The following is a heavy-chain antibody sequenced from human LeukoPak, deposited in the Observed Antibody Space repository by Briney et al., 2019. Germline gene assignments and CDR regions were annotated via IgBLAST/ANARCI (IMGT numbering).Heavy chain of an antibody. V-gene: IGHV3-9*03. D-gene: IGHD2-8*02. Sequence: PGRSLRLSCAASGFTFDYYAMHWVRQAPGKSLGWVSGISWNSGSISYADSVKGRFTICRDNAKNSLYLQMNSLRAEDMALYYCAKDEFVASDFTGAFDIWGQGTMVTVSS. CDR1: GFTFDYYA. CDR3: AKDEFVASDFTGAFDI. J-gene: IGHJ3*02. CDR2: ISWNSGSI.